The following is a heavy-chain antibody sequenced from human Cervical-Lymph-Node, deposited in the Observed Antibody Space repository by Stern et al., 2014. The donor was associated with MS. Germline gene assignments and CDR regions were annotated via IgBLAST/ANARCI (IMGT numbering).Heavy chain of an antibody. V-gene: IGHV4-30-4*01. CDR3: ARMKTGLRENRGFDF. D-gene: IGHD4-17*01. CDR1: GDSINSGDFH. J-gene: IGHJ4*02. Sequence: QLQLQESGPGLVKPSETLSLTCTVSGDSINSGDFHWRWVRQSPGKGLDGIGYIYYSWKVYSNPSLKRRVNMSIDTSTNQFSLILTSVTAADTALYVCARMKTGLRENRGFDFWGQGTQVTVSS. CDR2: IYYSWKV.